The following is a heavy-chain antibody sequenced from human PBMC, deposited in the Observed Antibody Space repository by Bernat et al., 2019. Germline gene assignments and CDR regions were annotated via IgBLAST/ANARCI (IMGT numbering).Heavy chain of an antibody. J-gene: IGHJ4*02. V-gene: IGHV3-15*01. CDR3: NTDKPSERFGG. CDR2: IKSKSDGGTT. Sequence: EVQLLESGEGLIQPGGSLRLSCAASGFSFSNTWMSWVRQAPGKGLEWVGRIKSKSDGGTTDYAAPVKGRFTISRDDSKNTLYLQMHSLKTEDTALYYCNTDKPSERFGGWGQGTLVTVSS. CDR1: GFSFSNTW. D-gene: IGHD3-16*01.